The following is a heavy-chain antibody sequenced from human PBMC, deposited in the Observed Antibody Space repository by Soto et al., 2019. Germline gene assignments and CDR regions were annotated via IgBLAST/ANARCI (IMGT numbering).Heavy chain of an antibody. J-gene: IGHJ6*02. Sequence: KPSETLSLTCTVSGGSISSGGYYWSWIRQHPGKGLEWIGYIYYSGSTYYNPSLKSRVTISVDTSKNQFSLKLSSVTAADTAVYYCARVGVPYYYYGMDVWGQGTTVTVSS. CDR3: ARVGVPYYYYGMDV. CDR2: IYYSGST. CDR1: GGSISSGGYY. D-gene: IGHD2-2*01. V-gene: IGHV4-31*03.